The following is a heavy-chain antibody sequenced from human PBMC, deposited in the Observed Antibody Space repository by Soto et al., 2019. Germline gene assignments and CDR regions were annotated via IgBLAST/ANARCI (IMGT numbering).Heavy chain of an antibody. V-gene: IGHV3-48*01. CDR3: ARGESFLLFGEVYYFDY. D-gene: IGHD3-10*01. Sequence: EVQLVESGGGLVQPGGSLRLSCAASGFTFSSYSMNWVRQAPGQGLEWVSYISSSSSTIYYADSVKGRFTIYRDKAKNSLYQQMNGLRAEGTAVYYCARGESFLLFGEVYYFDYWGQGTLVTVSS. J-gene: IGHJ4*02. CDR2: ISSSSSTI. CDR1: GFTFSSYS.